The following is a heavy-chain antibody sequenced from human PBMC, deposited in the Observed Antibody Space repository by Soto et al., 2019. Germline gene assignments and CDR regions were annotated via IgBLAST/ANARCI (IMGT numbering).Heavy chain of an antibody. Sequence: PRGSLRLSCVASGFNLSHPWMTWVRQAAGKGLEWVGRIKSKTDGGTADYAAPVKGRATISRDDSKNTVYLQMNSLKTEDTAVYYCTTGIYYDILTGYHNVAYWGQGALVTVSS. CDR1: GFNLSHPW. CDR2: IKSKTDGGTA. J-gene: IGHJ4*02. V-gene: IGHV3-15*01. CDR3: TTGIYYDILTGYHNVAY. D-gene: IGHD3-9*01.